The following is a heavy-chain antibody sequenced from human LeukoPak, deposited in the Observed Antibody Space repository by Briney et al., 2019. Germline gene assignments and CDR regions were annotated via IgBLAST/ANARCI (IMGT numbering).Heavy chain of an antibody. CDR1: GFTFSSYS. V-gene: IGHV3-21*01. J-gene: IGHJ6*03. CDR2: ISSSSYI. Sequence: GGSLRLSCAASGFTFSSYSMNWVRQAPGKGLEWVSSISSSSYIYYADSVKGRFTISRDNAKNSLYLQMNSLRAEDTAVYYCAREEDYYYYMDVWGKGTTVTVSS. CDR3: AREEDYYYYMDV.